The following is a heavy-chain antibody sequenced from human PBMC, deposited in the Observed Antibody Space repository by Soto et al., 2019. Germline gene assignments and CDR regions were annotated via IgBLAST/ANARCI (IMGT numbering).Heavy chain of an antibody. J-gene: IGHJ4*02. Sequence: LRLYCAASGFTFRDYYMSWFRQAPGKGLEWVSYISGSGSTIHDADSVKGRFTISRDNAKNSLYLQMNSLRAEDTAVYYCARVGSILAAGTPDYWGQGTLVTVSS. CDR3: ARVGSILAAGTPDY. V-gene: IGHV3-11*01. CDR2: ISGSGSTI. D-gene: IGHD6-13*01. CDR1: GFTFRDYY.